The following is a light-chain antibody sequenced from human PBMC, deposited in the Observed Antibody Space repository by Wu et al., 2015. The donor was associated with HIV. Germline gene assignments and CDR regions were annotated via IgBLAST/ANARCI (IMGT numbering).Light chain of an antibody. J-gene: IGKJ2*03. CDR3: QQYSNWPRDS. Sequence: EVVMTQSPGTLSMSPGERATLSCRASQSVSSNLAWYQQKPGQAPRLLIYGASTRATGIPARFSGSGSGTEFTLTISSLQSEDFAVYYCQQYSNWPRDSFDQGTKLEIK. CDR2: GAS. CDR1: QSVSSN. V-gene: IGKV3-15*01.